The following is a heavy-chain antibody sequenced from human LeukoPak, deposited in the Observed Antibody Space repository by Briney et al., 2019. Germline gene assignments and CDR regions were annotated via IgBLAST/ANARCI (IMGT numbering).Heavy chain of an antibody. CDR1: GGSISSGGYY. CDR3: ARVWGEYAFDI. CDR2: IYHSGST. V-gene: IGHV4-30-2*01. J-gene: IGHJ3*02. Sequence: SETLSLTCTVSGGSISSGGYYWSWIRQPPGKGLEWIEYIYHSGSTYYNPSLKSRVTISVDRSKNQFSLKLSSVTAADTAVYYCARVWGEYAFDIWGQGTMVTVSS. D-gene: IGHD3-16*01.